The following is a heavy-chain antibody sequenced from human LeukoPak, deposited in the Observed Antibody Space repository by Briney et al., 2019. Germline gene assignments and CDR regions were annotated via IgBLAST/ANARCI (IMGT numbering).Heavy chain of an antibody. CDR3: ARLAVGATRLAGYNWFDP. CDR2: IYYSGST. D-gene: IGHD1-26*01. J-gene: IGHJ5*02. CDR1: GGSISSSSYY. Sequence: PSETLSLTCTVSGGSISSSSYYWGWIRQPPGKGLEWIGSIYYSGSTYYNPSLKSRVTISVDTSKNQFSLKLSSVTAADTAVYYCARLAVGATRLAGYNWFDPWGQGTLVTVSS. V-gene: IGHV4-39*07.